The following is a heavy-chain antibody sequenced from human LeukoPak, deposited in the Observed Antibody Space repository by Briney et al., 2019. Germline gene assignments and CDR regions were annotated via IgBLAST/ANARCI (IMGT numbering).Heavy chain of an antibody. V-gene: IGHV4-59*01. CDR1: GGSISSYY. J-gene: IGHJ4*02. CDR2: IYYSGST. D-gene: IGHD3-10*01. Sequence: PSETLSLTCTVSGGSISSYYWSWIRQPPGKGLEWIGYIYYSGSTNYNPSLKSRVTISVDTSKNQFSLKLSSVTAADTAVYYCARVGLWFGELYNWGQGTLVTVSS. CDR3: ARVGLWFGELYN.